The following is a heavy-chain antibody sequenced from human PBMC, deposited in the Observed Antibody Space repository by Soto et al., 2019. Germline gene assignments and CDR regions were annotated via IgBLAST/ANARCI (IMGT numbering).Heavy chain of an antibody. CDR1: GFTFSISS. CDR2: ISGTSDGSST. Sequence: GGSLRLSCAASGFTFSISSMNWVCQAPGKGLEWVSSISGTSDGSSTTYADSVKGRFTISRDNAKNTLYLQMNSLTPEDTAVYYCAKGVPAATRYFQHWGQGTLVTVSS. V-gene: IGHV3-74*01. D-gene: IGHD2-2*01. CDR3: AKGVPAATRYFQH. J-gene: IGHJ1*01.